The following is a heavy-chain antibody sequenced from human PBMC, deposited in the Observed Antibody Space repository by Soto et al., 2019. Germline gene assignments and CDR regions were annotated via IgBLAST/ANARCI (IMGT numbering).Heavy chain of an antibody. D-gene: IGHD2-2*01. J-gene: IGHJ6*02. CDR2: IIPISGTA. V-gene: IGHV1-69*01. Sequence: QVQLVQSGAEVQKPGSSVKVSCKASGGTFSSYAISWVRQAPGQGLEWMGGIIPISGTANYAQKFQGRVTIPADESTSTAYMELSSLRSEDTAVYYCARSQGSSTSLEIYYYYYYGMDVWGQGTTVTVS. CDR3: ARSQGSSTSLEIYYYYYYGMDV. CDR1: GGTFSSYA.